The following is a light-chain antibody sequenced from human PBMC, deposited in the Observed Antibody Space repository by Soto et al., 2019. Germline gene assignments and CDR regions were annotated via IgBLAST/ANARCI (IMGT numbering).Light chain of an antibody. CDR3: SSYAGGNNVV. Sequence: QSALTQPPSASGSPGQSVTISCTGTSNDVGGHNYVSWYHQRPGKAPTLLIYEISKRPSGVPDRFSGSKSGSTASLTVSGLQAADEAQYYCSSYAGGNNVVFGGGTKLTVL. J-gene: IGLJ2*01. CDR2: EIS. CDR1: SNDVGGHNY. V-gene: IGLV2-8*01.